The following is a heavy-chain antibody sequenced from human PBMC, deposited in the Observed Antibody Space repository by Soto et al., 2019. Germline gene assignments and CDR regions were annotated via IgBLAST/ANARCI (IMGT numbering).Heavy chain of an antibody. V-gene: IGHV1-8*01. CDR1: GYTFTSYE. D-gene: IGHD6-19*01. J-gene: IGHJ4*02. CDR3: ARGQRWGVAVAGGGDY. Sequence: QVQLVQSGAEVKKPGASVKVSCQASGYTFTSYEVNWVRQAIGEGLEWMGWMNPNSGTTGYTQKFQGRVSMTRNTSISTAYMELSRLTSEDTAVYYCARGQRWGVAVAGGGDYWGQGTLVSVSS. CDR2: MNPNSGTT.